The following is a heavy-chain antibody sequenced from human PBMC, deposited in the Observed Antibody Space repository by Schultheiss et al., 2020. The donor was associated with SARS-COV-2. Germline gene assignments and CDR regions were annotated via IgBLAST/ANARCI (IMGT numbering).Heavy chain of an antibody. Sequence: SLRLSCAASGFTVRSNYMSWVRQAPGKGLEWVAVISYDGSNKYYADSVKGRFTISRDNSKNTLYLQMNSLRVEDTAVYYCARATTASTTFADWGQGILVTVSS. D-gene: IGHD4-17*01. CDR1: GFTVRSNY. CDR3: ARATTASTTFAD. J-gene: IGHJ4*02. V-gene: IGHV3-30*03. CDR2: ISYDGSNK.